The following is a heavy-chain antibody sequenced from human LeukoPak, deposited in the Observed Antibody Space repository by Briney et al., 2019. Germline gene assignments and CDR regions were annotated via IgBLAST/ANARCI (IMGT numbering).Heavy chain of an antibody. J-gene: IGHJ6*03. CDR2: TYYRSKWYN. V-gene: IGHV6-1*01. CDR1: GDSVSSNSAA. D-gene: IGHD5-18*01. Sequence: PSQTLSLTCAISGDSVSSNSAAWNWIRQSPSRGLEWLGRTYYRSKWYNDYAVSVKSRITINPDTSKNQFSLQLNSVTPEDTAVHYCAKSRRGYSYGPNYYYYMDVWGKGTTVTISS. CDR3: AKSRRGYSYGPNYYYYMDV.